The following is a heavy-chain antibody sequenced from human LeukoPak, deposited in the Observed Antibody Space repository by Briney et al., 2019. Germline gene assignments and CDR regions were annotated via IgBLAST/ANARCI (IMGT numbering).Heavy chain of an antibody. CDR3: AREAIYYDSSGYYYDLDY. J-gene: IGHJ4*02. CDR1: GFTFSSYE. CDR2: ISSSGSTI. Sequence: TGGSLRLSCAASGFTFSSYEMNWVRQAPGKGLEWVSYISSSGSTIYYADSVKGRFTISRDNSKYSLYLQMNSLRAEDTAVYYCAREAIYYDSSGYYYDLDYWGQGTLVTVSS. D-gene: IGHD3-22*01. V-gene: IGHV3-48*03.